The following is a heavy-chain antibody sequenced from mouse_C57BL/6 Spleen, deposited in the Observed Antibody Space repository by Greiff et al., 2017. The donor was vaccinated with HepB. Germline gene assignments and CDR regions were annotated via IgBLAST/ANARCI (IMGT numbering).Heavy chain of an antibody. CDR1: GYTFTSYW. D-gene: IGHD1-2*01. V-gene: IGHV1-69*01. CDR2: IDPSDSYT. CDR3: ARGEGLLRPWYFDV. J-gene: IGHJ1*03. Sequence: QVQLQQSGAELVMPGASVKLSCKASGYTFTSYWMHWVKQRPGQGLEWIGEIDPSDSYTNYNQKFKGKSTLTVDKSSSTAYMPLSSLTSEDSAVYYCARGEGLLRPWYFDVWGTGTTVTVSS.